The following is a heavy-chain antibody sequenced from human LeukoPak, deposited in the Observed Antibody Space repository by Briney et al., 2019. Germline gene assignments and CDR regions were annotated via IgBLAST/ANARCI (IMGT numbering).Heavy chain of an antibody. V-gene: IGHV1-2*02. D-gene: IGHD5-24*01. CDR2: INPNSGGT. CDR3: ARTGWLQLVYRFDP. CDR1: GYTFTGYY. Sequence: ASVKVSCKASGYTFTGYYMHWVRQAPGQGLEWMGWINPNSGGTNYAQKFQGRVTMTRDTSISTAYMELSSLRSEDTAVYYCARTGWLQLVYRFDPWGQGTLVTVSS. J-gene: IGHJ5*02.